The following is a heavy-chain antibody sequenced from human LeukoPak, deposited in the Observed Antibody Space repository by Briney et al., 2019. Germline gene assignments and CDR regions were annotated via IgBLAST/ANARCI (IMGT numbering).Heavy chain of an antibody. CDR1: GYTFTSYD. J-gene: IGHJ4*02. Sequence: ASVKVSCKASGYTFTSYDINWVRQATGQGLEWMGWMNPNSGNTGYAQKFQGRVTMTRNTSISTAYMELSSLRSEDTVVYYCASSLVYGGNSGFDYWGQGTLVTVSS. V-gene: IGHV1-8*01. D-gene: IGHD4-23*01. CDR3: ASSLVYGGNSGFDY. CDR2: MNPNSGNT.